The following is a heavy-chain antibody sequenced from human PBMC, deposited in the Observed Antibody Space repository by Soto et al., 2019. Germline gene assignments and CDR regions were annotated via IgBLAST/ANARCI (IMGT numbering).Heavy chain of an antibody. CDR1: GFTFSNYW. CDR3: ATGIPGYYGKDV. D-gene: IGHD2-2*02. Sequence: EVQLVESGGGLVQPGGSLRLSCAASGFTFSNYWIHWVRQAPGKGLVWVSRIKGDGRRIDNADSVKGRFTISRDNAKNTVYVHMNSLGDEDAAVYYCATGIPGYYGKDVWGQGTTVTVSS. V-gene: IGHV3-74*01. J-gene: IGHJ6*01. CDR2: IKGDGRRI.